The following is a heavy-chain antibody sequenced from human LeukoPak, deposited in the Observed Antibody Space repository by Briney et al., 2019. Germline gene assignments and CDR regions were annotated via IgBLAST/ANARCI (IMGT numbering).Heavy chain of an antibody. V-gene: IGHV3-30*02. J-gene: IGHJ4*02. CDR2: IRYDGTNK. Sequence: PGGSLRLSCAASGFTFSSYGMHWVRQAPGKGLEWVAFIRYDGTNKYYGDSVKGRFTISRDNSKNTLYLQMNSLRAEDTAVYYCAKDRESNIVLVPAAVDYWGQGTLVTVSS. CDR1: GFTFSSYG. D-gene: IGHD2-2*01. CDR3: AKDRESNIVLVPAAVDY.